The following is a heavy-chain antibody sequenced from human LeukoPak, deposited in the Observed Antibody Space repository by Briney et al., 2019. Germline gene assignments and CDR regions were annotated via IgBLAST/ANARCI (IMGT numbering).Heavy chain of an antibody. D-gene: IGHD6-13*01. V-gene: IGHV3-21*01. CDR3: ARASPDSSSPAY. CDR2: ISSSSSYI. CDR1: GFTFSSYS. Sequence: GGSLRLSCAASGFTFSSYSMNWVRQAPGKGLEWVSSISSSSSYIYYADSVKGRFTISRDNAKNSLYLQMNSLRAEDTAVYYCARASPDSSSPAYWGQGTLVTVSS. J-gene: IGHJ4*02.